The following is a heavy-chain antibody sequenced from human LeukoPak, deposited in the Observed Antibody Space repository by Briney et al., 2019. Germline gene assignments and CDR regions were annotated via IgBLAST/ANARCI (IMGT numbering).Heavy chain of an antibody. J-gene: IGHJ4*02. V-gene: IGHV1-18*01. D-gene: IGHD3-22*01. CDR1: GYRFITFG. CDR3: ARDTYDSSGYEDY. Sequence: GASVKVSCKTSGYRFITFGINWVRQAPGQGLEWMGWISAYNGNTNYAQKLQGRVTMTTDTSTSTAYMELRSLRSDDTAVYYCARDTYDSSGYEDYWGQGTLVTVSS. CDR2: ISAYNGNT.